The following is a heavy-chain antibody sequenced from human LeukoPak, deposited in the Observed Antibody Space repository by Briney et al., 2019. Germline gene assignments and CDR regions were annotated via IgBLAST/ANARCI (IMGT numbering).Heavy chain of an antibody. CDR3: ARDFEWSFDY. CDR1: GFTFSYHG. D-gene: IGHD3-3*01. J-gene: IGHJ4*02. V-gene: IGHV3-30*02. CDR2: IRSDGSDK. Sequence: GGSLRLSCAASGFTFSYHGMHWVRQAPGKGLEWVAFIRSDGSDKYYADSVKGRFTISRDSSKTTLFLQMNSLRPEDTAVYFCARDFEWSFDYWGQGTLVTVSS.